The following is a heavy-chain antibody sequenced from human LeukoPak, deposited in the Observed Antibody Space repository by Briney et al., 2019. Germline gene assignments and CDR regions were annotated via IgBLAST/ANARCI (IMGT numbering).Heavy chain of an antibody. D-gene: IGHD6-19*01. CDR2: INAGNGNT. CDR3: ARGRTPKVAGLEGD. Sequence: GASVKVSCKASGYTSINFAINWGRQAPGQRPEWMGWINAGNGNTKYSQKFQGRVTITRDTSASTAYMELSSLRSEDTAVYYCARGRTPKVAGLEGDWGQGTLVTVSS. V-gene: IGHV1-3*01. J-gene: IGHJ4*02. CDR1: GYTSINFA.